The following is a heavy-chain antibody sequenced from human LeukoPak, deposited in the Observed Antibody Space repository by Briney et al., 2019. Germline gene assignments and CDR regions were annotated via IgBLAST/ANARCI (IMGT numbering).Heavy chain of an antibody. CDR3: ARDPGQPAFRWDY. Sequence: PGGSLRLSCAASGFTFSDYYMSWIRQAPGKGLEWVSYISSSSSYSNDADSVKGRFTISRDNAKNSLYLQMNGLRAEDTAIYYCARDPGQPAFRWDYWGQGTLVTVSS. CDR1: GFTFSDYY. J-gene: IGHJ4*02. D-gene: IGHD2-15*01. V-gene: IGHV3-11*05. CDR2: ISSSSSYS.